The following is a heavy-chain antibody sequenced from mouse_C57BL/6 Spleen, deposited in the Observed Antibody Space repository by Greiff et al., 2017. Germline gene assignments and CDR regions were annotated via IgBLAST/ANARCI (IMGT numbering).Heavy chain of an antibody. Sequence: QVHVKQPGAELVKPGASVKLSCKASGYTFTSYWMHWVKQRPGQGLEWIGMIHPNSGSTNYNEKFKSKATLTVDKSSSTAYMQLSSLTSEDSAVYYCARSGYDYWFAYWGQGTLVTVSA. D-gene: IGHD2-4*01. J-gene: IGHJ3*01. V-gene: IGHV1-64*01. CDR3: ARSGYDYWFAY. CDR1: GYTFTSYW. CDR2: IHPNSGST.